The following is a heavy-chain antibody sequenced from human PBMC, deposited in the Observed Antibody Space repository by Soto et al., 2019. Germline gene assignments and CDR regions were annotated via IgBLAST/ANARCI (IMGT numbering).Heavy chain of an antibody. CDR3: ARGPGGTIFGVVIKGMDYYYYGMDV. Sequence: QVQLVESGGGVVQPGRSLRLSCAASGFTFSSYGMHWVRQAPGKGLEWVAVIWYDGSNKYYADSVKGRFTISRDNSKNTLDLQMNSLRAEDTAVYYCARGPGGTIFGVVIKGMDYYYYGMDVWGQGTTVTVSS. J-gene: IGHJ6*02. CDR2: IWYDGSNK. D-gene: IGHD3-3*01. CDR1: GFTFSSYG. V-gene: IGHV3-33*01.